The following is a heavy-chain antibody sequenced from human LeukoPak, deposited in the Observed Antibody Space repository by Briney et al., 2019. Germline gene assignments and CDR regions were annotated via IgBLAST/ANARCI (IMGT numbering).Heavy chain of an antibody. Sequence: ASVKVSCKASGYTFTSYYMHWVRQAPGQGLEWMGIINPSGGSTSYAQKLQGRVTMTRDTSTSTVYMELSSLRSEDTAVYYCASEGIVVVPAAAFDIWGQGTMVTVSS. CDR1: GYTFTSYY. CDR3: ASEGIVVVPAAAFDI. CDR2: INPSGGST. D-gene: IGHD2-2*01. J-gene: IGHJ3*02. V-gene: IGHV1-46*01.